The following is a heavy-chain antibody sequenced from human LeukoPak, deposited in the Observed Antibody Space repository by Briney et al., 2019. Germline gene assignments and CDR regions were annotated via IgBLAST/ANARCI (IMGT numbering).Heavy chain of an antibody. V-gene: IGHV3-23*01. CDR2: ISSSGANT. D-gene: IGHD3-22*01. CDR1: GFTFSSYA. J-gene: IGHJ4*02. CDR3: AKGDYYDRSGYYSGDY. Sequence: HPGGSLRLSCAASGFTFSSYAMSWVRQAPGKGLEWVSSISSSGANTYYADSVKGRFTIARDNSKNTLYLQMNSLRAEDTAVYYCAKGDYYDRSGYYSGDYWGQGTLVTVSS.